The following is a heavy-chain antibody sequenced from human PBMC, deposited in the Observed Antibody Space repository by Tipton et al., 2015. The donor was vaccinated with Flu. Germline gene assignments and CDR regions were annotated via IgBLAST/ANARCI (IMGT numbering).Heavy chain of an antibody. Sequence: TLSLTCTVSGYSISSGYYWGWIRQPPGKGLEWIGHISRGGSAYYNSSLQSRVTISVDSSRNRFSLKVKSVTAADTAIYYCARRDYSNYVSEPKNWFDHWGQGTLVTVSS. J-gene: IGHJ5*02. D-gene: IGHD4-11*01. V-gene: IGHV4-38-2*02. CDR3: ARRDYSNYVSEPKNWFDH. CDR1: GYSISSGYY. CDR2: ISRGGSA.